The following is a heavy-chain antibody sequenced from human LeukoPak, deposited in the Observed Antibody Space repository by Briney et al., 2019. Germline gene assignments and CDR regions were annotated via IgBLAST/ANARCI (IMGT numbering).Heavy chain of an antibody. V-gene: IGHV1-8*03. Sequence: ASVKVSCKASGYTFTSYYIHWVRQATGQGLEWMGWMNPNSGNTGYAQKFQGRVTITRNTSISTAYMELSSLRSEDTAVYYCARGKSTSLYSSSSYNWFDPWGQGTLVTVSS. J-gene: IGHJ5*02. D-gene: IGHD6-6*01. CDR2: MNPNSGNT. CDR3: ARGKSTSLYSSSSYNWFDP. CDR1: GYTFTSYY.